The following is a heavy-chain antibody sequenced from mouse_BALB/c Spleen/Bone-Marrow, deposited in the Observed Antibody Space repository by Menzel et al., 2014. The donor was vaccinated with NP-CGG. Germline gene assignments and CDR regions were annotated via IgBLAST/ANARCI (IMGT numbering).Heavy chain of an antibody. D-gene: IGHD2-4*01. CDR2: ISSGGSYT. V-gene: IGHV5-6*01. Sequence: EVHLVESGGDLVKPGGSLKLPCAASGFTFSSYGMPWVRQTPDKRLEWVATISSGGSYTYYPDSVKGRFTISRDNAKNTLYLQMSSLKSEDTAMYYCARQTYYDYDGYFDYWGQGTTLTVSS. CDR3: ARQTYYDYDGYFDY. CDR1: GFTFSSYG. J-gene: IGHJ2*01.